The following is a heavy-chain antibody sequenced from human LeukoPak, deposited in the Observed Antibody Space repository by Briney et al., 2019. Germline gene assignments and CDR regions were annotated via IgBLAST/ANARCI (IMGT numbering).Heavy chain of an antibody. CDR3: AREPLGCGGDCHFDY. D-gene: IGHD2-21*02. J-gene: IGHJ4*02. Sequence: SGTVSCKTSGGSFSSYAFSWMRQAPGQGLEWMGRIIPIYDASDYAQMFQGRVSITTDESTNTVHMEVSSLTFEDTAVYYCAREPLGCGGDCHFDYWGQGTLVTVSS. V-gene: IGHV1-69*05. CDR2: IIPIYDAS. CDR1: GGSFSSYA.